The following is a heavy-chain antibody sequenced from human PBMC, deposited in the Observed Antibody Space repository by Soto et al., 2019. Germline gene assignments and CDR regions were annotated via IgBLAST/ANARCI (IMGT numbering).Heavy chain of an antibody. J-gene: IGHJ6*02. V-gene: IGHV1-18*04. CDR3: ARDGVQDVTAGRRNYYYGMDV. Sequence: QVQLVQSGAEVKKPGASVKVSCKASGYTFTSYGISWVRQAPGQGLEWMGWISAYNGNTNYAQKLQGRVTMTTDTSTSTAYMELRSLRSDDTAVYYCARDGVQDVTAGRRNYYYGMDVWGQGTTVTVSS. D-gene: IGHD6-6*01. CDR2: ISAYNGNT. CDR1: GYTFTSYG.